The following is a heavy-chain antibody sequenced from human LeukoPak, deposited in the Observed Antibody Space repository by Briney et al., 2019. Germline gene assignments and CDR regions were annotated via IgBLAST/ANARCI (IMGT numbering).Heavy chain of an antibody. J-gene: IGHJ6*03. CDR3: ARRKQFGGVIVRYYYMDV. Sequence: GGSLRLSCAASGFTFSSYWMSWARQAPGKGLEWVANIKQDGSEKYYVDSVKGRFTISRDNAKNSLYLQMNSLRAEDTAVYYCARRKQFGGVIVRYYYMDVWGKGTTVTVSS. CDR1: GFTFSSYW. V-gene: IGHV3-7*01. D-gene: IGHD3-16*02. CDR2: IKQDGSEK.